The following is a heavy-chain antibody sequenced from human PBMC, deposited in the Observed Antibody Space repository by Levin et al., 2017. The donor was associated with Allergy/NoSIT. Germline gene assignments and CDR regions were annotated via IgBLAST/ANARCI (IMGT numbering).Heavy chain of an antibody. D-gene: IGHD1-26*01. J-gene: IGHJ4*02. CDR2: ISYDGSNK. Sequence: GGSLRLSCAASGFTFSSYVMHWVRQAPGKGLEWVAVISYDGSNKYYADSVKGRFTISRDNSKNTLYLQMNSLRAEDTAVYYCARGEYSGSYYVLPPSYYWGQGTLVTVSS. CDR3: ARGEYSGSYYVLPPSYY. V-gene: IGHV3-30*04. CDR1: GFTFSSYV.